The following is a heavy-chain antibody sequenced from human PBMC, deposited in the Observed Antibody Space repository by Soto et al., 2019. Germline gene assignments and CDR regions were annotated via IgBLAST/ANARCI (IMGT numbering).Heavy chain of an antibody. J-gene: IGHJ6*02. CDR3: AATSGGWNRDMDV. CDR1: GFTFTNSA. V-gene: IGHV1-58*01. Sequence: SVKVSGQASGFTFTNSAVQWVRQARGQRLECIGWIVVGTGNTNYAQELQDRVTITRDKSTGTAFMELSSLRSEDTAVYYCAATSGGWNRDMDVWGQGTTVTVSS. CDR2: IVVGTGNT. D-gene: IGHD6-19*01.